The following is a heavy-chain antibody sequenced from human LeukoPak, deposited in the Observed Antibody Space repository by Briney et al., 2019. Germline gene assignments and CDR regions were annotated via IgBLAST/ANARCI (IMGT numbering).Heavy chain of an antibody. CDR1: GYTFTGCY. CDR3: ARTTAGGHCSNTNCPGPWYFDY. V-gene: IGHV1-2*02. J-gene: IGHJ4*02. Sequence: ASVKVSCKASGYTFTGCYMHWVRQAPGQGLEWLGWINLNIGDTTYAQLFQGRVTMTRDTSISTAYMELSSLRSDDTAVYYCARTTAGGHCSNTNCPGPWYFDYWGQGTLVTASS. D-gene: IGHD2-2*01. CDR2: INLNIGDT.